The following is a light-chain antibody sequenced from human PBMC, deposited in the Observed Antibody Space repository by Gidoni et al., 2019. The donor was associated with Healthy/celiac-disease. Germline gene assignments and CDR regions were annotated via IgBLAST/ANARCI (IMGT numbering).Light chain of an antibody. J-gene: IGLJ2*01. CDR3: SSYTSSSTPV. CDR2: EVS. Sequence: QSALTQPDSVSGSPGQSITISCTGTSSDVGGDHYVSWYQQHPGKAPKLMIYEVSNRPSGVSNRFSGSKSGNTSYLTISGLQAEDEADYYCSSYTSSSTPVFGVGTKLTVL. V-gene: IGLV2-14*01. CDR1: SSDVGGDHY.